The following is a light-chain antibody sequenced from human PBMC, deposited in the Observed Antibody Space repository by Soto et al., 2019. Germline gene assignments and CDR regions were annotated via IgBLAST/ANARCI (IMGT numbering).Light chain of an antibody. CDR3: CSYAASYTSVI. J-gene: IGLJ2*01. V-gene: IGLV2-11*01. CDR1: SSDVGGYNY. CDR2: DVT. Sequence: QSALTQPRSVSGSPGQSVTISCTGTSSDVGGYNYVSWYQQHPGKAPKLMIYDVTKRPSGVPDRFSGSKSGNTASLTISGLQAEDEADYNCCSYAASYTSVIFGGGTKVTVL.